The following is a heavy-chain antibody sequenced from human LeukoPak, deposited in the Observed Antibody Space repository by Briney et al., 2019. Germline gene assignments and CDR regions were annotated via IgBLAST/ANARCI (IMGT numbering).Heavy chain of an antibody. Sequence: PGGSLRLSCAASGFTFDDYAMHWVRQAPGKGLEWVSGISWNSGSIGYADSVKGRFTISRDNAKNSLYLQMNSLRAEDTALYYCARSGTTVTPNFDYWGQGTLVTVSS. CDR2: ISWNSGSI. CDR1: GFTFDDYA. V-gene: IGHV3-9*01. D-gene: IGHD4-17*01. CDR3: ARSGTTVTPNFDY. J-gene: IGHJ4*02.